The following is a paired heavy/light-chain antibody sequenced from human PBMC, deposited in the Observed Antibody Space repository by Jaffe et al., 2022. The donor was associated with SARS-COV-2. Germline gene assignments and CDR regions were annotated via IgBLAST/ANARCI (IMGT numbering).Heavy chain of an antibody. V-gene: IGHV3-7*01. D-gene: IGHD5-12*01. CDR2: IKQDGSEK. CDR3: ARDFRYSRDY. Sequence: EVQLVESGGGLVQPGGSLRLSCAASGFTFSNFWMTWIRQVPGKGLEWVANIKQDGSEKYYLDSVKGRFTISRDNAKSSLYLQMNSLRGEDTAVYYCARDFRYSRDYWGQGTLVSVSS. CDR1: GFTFSNFW. J-gene: IGHJ4*02.
Light chain of an antibody. J-gene: IGLJ3*02. CDR1: SSDIGRYNY. V-gene: IGLV2-14*01. Sequence: QSALTQPASVSGSPGQSITISCTGTSSDIGRYNYVSWYQQHPGRAPKLIICEVTNRPSGVPDRFSGSKSGNTASLTISGLQAEDEADYYCSSSRGTQWMFGGGTTLTVL. CDR2: EVT. CDR3: SSSRGTQWM.